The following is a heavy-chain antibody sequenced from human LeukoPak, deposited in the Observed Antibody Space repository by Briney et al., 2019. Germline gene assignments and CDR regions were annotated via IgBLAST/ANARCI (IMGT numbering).Heavy chain of an antibody. V-gene: IGHV1-18*01. CDR2: ISAYNGNT. CDR3: ARDPLTGDYYGSGSYCNWFDP. J-gene: IGHJ5*02. Sequence: GASVKVSCKASGYTFTSYGISWVRQAPGQGLEWMGWISAYNGNTNYAQKLQGRVTMTTDTSTSTAYMELRSLRSDDTAVYYCARDPLTGDYYGSGSYCNWFDPWGQGTLVTVSS. CDR1: GYTFTSYG. D-gene: IGHD3-10*01.